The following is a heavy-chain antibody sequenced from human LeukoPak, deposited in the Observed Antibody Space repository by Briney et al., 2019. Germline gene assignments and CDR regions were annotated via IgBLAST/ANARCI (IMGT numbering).Heavy chain of an antibody. J-gene: IGHJ4*02. Sequence: ASVKVSCKASGYTFTGYYMHWVRQAPGQGLEWMGWINPNSGDTDYIQKFQGRVTMTRDTSISIAYMELSRLRSDDTAVDYCASGYNYGYDYWGQGTLVTVSS. V-gene: IGHV1-2*02. CDR2: INPNSGDT. CDR3: ASGYNYGYDY. D-gene: IGHD5-18*01. CDR1: GYTFTGYY.